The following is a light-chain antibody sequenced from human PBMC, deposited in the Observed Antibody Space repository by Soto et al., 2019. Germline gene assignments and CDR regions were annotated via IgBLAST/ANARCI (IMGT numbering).Light chain of an antibody. Sequence: EIVLTQSPGTLSLSPGERATLSCRASQSVSSSYLAWYQQKPGQPPRLVMYATSSWATGVPARFSGSGSGTDFTLTISRLEPEDFAVYYCQQYCSSSWTFGQGTKVDIK. CDR2: ATS. CDR3: QQYCSSSWT. CDR1: QSVSSSY. V-gene: IGKV3-20*01. J-gene: IGKJ1*01.